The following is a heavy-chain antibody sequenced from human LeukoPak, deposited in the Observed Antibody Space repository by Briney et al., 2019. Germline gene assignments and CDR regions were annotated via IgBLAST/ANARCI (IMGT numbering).Heavy chain of an antibody. D-gene: IGHD5-18*01. J-gene: IGHJ4*02. CDR3: TRALKDHEWAMDSVYYFDY. CDR2: IRSKAYGGTT. CDR1: GFTFGDYA. Sequence: GGSLRLSCTASGFTFGDYAMSWFRQAPGKGLEWVGFIRSKAYGGTTEYAASVKGRFTISRDDSKSIAYLQMNSLKTEDTAVYYCTRALKDHEWAMDSVYYFDYWGQGTLVTVSS. V-gene: IGHV3-49*03.